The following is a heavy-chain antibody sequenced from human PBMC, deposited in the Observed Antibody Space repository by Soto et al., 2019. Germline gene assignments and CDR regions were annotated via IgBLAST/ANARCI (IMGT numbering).Heavy chain of an antibody. Sequence: ASVKVSCKASGYTFTSYDINWVRQATGQGLEWMGWMNPNSGNTGYAQKFQGRVTMTRNTSISTAYMELSSLRSEDTAVYYCARGLDSSSWYRGLIYYYYYFMDVWGKGTTVTVSS. CDR3: ARGLDSSSWYRGLIYYYYYFMDV. V-gene: IGHV1-8*01. D-gene: IGHD6-13*01. J-gene: IGHJ6*03. CDR1: GYTFTSYD. CDR2: MNPNSGNT.